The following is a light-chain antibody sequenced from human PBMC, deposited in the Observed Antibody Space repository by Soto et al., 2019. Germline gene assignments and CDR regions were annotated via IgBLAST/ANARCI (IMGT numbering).Light chain of an antibody. V-gene: IGKV3-15*01. CDR2: GAS. Sequence: EIVMTQSPATLSVYPGERATLSCRASQSVSNNLAWYQQKPGQAPRLLIYGASTRAIGIPARFSGSGSGTEFTLTISSLLSEDFAVYYCQQYNNWPRTFGQGTKVEIK. CDR3: QQYNNWPRT. CDR1: QSVSNN. J-gene: IGKJ1*01.